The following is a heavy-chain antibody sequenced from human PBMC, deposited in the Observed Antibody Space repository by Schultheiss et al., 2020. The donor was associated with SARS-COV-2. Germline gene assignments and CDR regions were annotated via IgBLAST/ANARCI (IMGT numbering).Heavy chain of an antibody. CDR3: ARDRITMVRGVSAFDI. CDR2: ISGSGGST. V-gene: IGHV3-23*01. CDR1: GFTFSDYY. D-gene: IGHD3-10*01. Sequence: GGSLRLSCAASGFTFSDYYMSWIRQAPGKGLEWVSAISGSGGSTYYADSVKGRFTISRDNSKNSLYLQMNSLRAEDTAVYYCARDRITMVRGVSAFDIWGQGTMVTVSS. J-gene: IGHJ3*02.